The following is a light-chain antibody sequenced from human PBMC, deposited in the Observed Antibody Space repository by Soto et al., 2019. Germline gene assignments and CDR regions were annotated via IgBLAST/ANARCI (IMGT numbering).Light chain of an antibody. Sequence: DIQMTQSPSSLSASVGDRVTITCRASQTISSDLNWYHQKPGKTPQLLIYGASSLQSGAPSRFSGSGSGTHFTLTISSLQPEDFATYYCQQSYTTPYTFGQGTKLEIK. CDR3: QQSYTTPYT. V-gene: IGKV1-39*01. J-gene: IGKJ2*01. CDR2: GAS. CDR1: QTISSD.